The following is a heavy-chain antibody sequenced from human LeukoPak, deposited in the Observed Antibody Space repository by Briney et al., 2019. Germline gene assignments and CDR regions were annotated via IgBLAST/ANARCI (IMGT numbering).Heavy chain of an antibody. J-gene: IGHJ4*02. V-gene: IGHV3-23*01. D-gene: IGHD3-9*01. CDR1: GFXFSSYA. Sequence: GGSLRLSCAASGFXFSSYAISWVRQAPGKGLEWVSAISGSGGSTYYADSVKGRFTISRDNSKNTLYLQMNSLRAEDTAVYYCAKSSTYYDILTGYYHFDYWGQGTLVTVSS. CDR2: ISGSGGST. CDR3: AKSSTYYDILTGYYHFDY.